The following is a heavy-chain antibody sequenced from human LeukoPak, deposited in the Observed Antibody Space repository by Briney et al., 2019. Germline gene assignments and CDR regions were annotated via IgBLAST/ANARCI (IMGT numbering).Heavy chain of an antibody. J-gene: IGHJ5*02. CDR3: AKVEAVAGTVFDP. Sequence: GGSLRLSCAASGFTFSDYYMSWIRQAPGKGLEWVSAISGSGGSTYYTDSVKGRFTISRDNSKNTLYLQMNSLRAEDTAVYYCAKVEAVAGTVFDPWGQGTLVTVSS. D-gene: IGHD6-19*01. CDR1: GFTFSDYY. CDR2: ISGSGGST. V-gene: IGHV3-23*01.